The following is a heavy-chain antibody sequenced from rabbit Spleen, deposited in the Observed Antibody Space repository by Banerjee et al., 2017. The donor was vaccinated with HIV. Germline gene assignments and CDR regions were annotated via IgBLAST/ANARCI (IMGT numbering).Heavy chain of an antibody. CDR3: ARDLVAVIGWNFNL. CDR1: GFDFSSSG. V-gene: IGHV1S47*01. D-gene: IGHD5-1*01. Sequence: LVESGGGLVQPGGSLKLSCNASGFDFSSSGINWVRQDPGKGLEWIGIIGTAEGSTYYASWVNGRFTISSDNAQNTVFLQMTSLTAADTATYFCARDLVAVIGWNFNLWGPVTLVTVS. CDR2: IGTAEGST. J-gene: IGHJ4*01.